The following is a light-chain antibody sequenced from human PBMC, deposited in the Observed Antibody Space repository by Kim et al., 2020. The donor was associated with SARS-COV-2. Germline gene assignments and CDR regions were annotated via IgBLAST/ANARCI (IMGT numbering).Light chain of an antibody. CDR1: QSVDGW. V-gene: IGKV1-5*03. CDR2: QAS. J-gene: IGKJ1*01. Sequence: DIQMTQSPSTLSAFVGDRVTIACRASQSVDGWLAWYQQKPGKAPRLLIYQASKLASGVSLRFSGSGSGTDFTLTVSNLQPDDSAVYYCKQYETLWTFGPGTRVDIK. CDR3: KQYETLWT.